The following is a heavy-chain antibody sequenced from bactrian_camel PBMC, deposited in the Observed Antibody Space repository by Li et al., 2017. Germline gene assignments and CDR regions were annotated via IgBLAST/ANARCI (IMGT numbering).Heavy chain of an antibody. CDR1: EPAFSRRC. CDR2: KTTSSGST. V-gene: IGHV3S1*01. J-gene: IGHJ4*01. Sequence: HVQLVESGGGSVQAGGSLRLSCASSEPAFSRRCMGWFRQAPGKEREGVAQKTTSSGSTSYADSVKGRFTISQDNVKNTLYLQMNSLKPEDTAMYYCAANFGPYCSGPYLARRANFLGQGTQVTVS. D-gene: IGHD2*01.